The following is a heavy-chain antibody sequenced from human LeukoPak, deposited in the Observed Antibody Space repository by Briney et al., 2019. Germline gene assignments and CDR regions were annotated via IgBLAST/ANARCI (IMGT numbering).Heavy chain of an antibody. J-gene: IGHJ6*03. CDR1: GFTFSNFG. Sequence: GSLRLSCAASGFTFSNFGMHWVRQAPGKGLEWVASIRYDGSNKYYADSVKGRFTISRDNSKNTLYLQMNSLRGEDTAVYYCAKDGDTMSGTYYYDMDVWGKGTTVTIS. V-gene: IGHV3-30*02. CDR2: IRYDGSNK. CDR3: AKDGDTMSGTYYYDMDV. D-gene: IGHD1-26*01.